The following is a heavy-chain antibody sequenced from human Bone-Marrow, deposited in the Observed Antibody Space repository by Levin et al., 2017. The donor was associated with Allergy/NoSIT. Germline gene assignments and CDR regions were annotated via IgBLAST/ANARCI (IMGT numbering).Heavy chain of an antibody. V-gene: IGHV3-30*18. Sequence: GGSLRLSCAASGFTFSSYAMHWVRQAPGKGLEWVALISYDGSNKYYADSVKGRFTISRDNSKNTLSLQMNSLRAEDTAVYYCAKDWGRYCTNGVCRPYYYDYGMDVWGQGTTVTVSS. CDR2: ISYDGSNK. D-gene: IGHD2-8*01. CDR1: GFTFSSYA. J-gene: IGHJ6*02. CDR3: AKDWGRYCTNGVCRPYYYDYGMDV.